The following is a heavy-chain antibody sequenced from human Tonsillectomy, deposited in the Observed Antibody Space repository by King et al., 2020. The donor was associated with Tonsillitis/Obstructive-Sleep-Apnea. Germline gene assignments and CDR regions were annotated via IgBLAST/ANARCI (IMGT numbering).Heavy chain of an antibody. CDR2: ISSRGSAI. V-gene: IGHV3-48*02. Sequence: VQLVESGGGLVQPGGSLRLSCVASGFTFSAYSMNWVRQAPGKGLEWVSYISSRGSAIYYADSVKGRFTISRDNVKNSLYLQMNSLRDEDTAVYYCARDLPEHCSSASCDYYFATGGQGTLVTVSP. CDR1: GFTFSAYS. J-gene: IGHJ4*02. CDR3: ARDLPEHCSSASCDYYFAT. D-gene: IGHD2-2*01.